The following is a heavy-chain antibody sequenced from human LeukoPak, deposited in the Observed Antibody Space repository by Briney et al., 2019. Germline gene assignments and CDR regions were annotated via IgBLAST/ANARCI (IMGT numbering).Heavy chain of an antibody. CDR3: VKDLGRYRNNCFGY. J-gene: IGHJ4*02. Sequence: GGSLRLSCAASGFTFSSYSMSWVRQAPEKGLEWVSTISGSGGGTYYADSVKGRSTISRDDSKNTLYLQMNSLRAEDTAVYYCVKDLGRYRNNCFGYWGQGTLVTVSS. CDR1: GFTFSSYS. CDR2: ISGSGGGT. D-gene: IGHD1-26*01. V-gene: IGHV3-23*01.